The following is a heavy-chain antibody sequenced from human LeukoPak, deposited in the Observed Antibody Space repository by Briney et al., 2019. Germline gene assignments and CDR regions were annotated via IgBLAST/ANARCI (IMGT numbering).Heavy chain of an antibody. Sequence: PSETLSLTCTVSGRSISGYYWSWIRQPPGKGLEWMRYIYYSGRTNYNRSLKSRVTMSVATSKNQLSLKLISVTAADTAVYYCARDAPPGKWGQGTLVTVSS. J-gene: IGHJ4*02. CDR2: IYYSGRT. V-gene: IGHV4-59*01. CDR1: GRSISGYY. CDR3: ARDAPPGK.